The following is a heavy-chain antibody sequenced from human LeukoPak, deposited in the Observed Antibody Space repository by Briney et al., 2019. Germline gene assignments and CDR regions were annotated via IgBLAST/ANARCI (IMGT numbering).Heavy chain of an antibody. CDR1: GFTFDDYA. CDR3: AKDRVAGRGRYFDY. J-gene: IGHJ4*02. D-gene: IGHD6-19*01. CDR2: ISWNSGSI. Sequence: SLRLSCAASGFTFDDYAMHWVRQAPGKGLEWVSGISWNSGSIGYADSVKGRFTISRDNAKNSLYLQMNSLRAEDTALYYCAKDRVAGRGRYFDYWGQGTLVTVSS. V-gene: IGHV3-9*01.